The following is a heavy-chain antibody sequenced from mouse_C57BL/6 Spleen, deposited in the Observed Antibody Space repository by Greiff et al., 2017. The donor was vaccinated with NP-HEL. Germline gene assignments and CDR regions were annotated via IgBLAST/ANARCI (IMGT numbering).Heavy chain of an antibody. D-gene: IGHD2-3*01. CDR2: IRNKANGYTT. CDR3: ATYIGLLLYFDV. V-gene: IGHV7-3*01. Sequence: EVKLVESGGGLVQPGGSLSLSCAASGFTFTDYYMSWVRQPPGKALEWLGFIRNKANGYTTEYSASVKGRFTISRDNSQSILYLQMNALRAEDSATYYCATYIGLLLYFDVWGTGTTVTVSS. CDR1: GFTFTDYY. J-gene: IGHJ1*03.